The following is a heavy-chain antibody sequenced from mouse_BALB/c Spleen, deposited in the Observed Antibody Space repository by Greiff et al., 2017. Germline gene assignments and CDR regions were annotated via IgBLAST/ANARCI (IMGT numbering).Heavy chain of an antibody. CDR3: ARGLYGNYWYFDV. CDR1: GYTFTSYW. CDR2: INPSNGRT. Sequence: QVQLQQSGAELVKPGASVKLSCKASGYTFTSYWMHWVKQRPGQGLEWIGEINPSNGRTNYNEKFKSKATLTVDKSSSTAYMQLSSLTSEDSAVYYCARGLYGNYWYFDVWGAGTTVTVSS. J-gene: IGHJ1*01. D-gene: IGHD2-1*01. V-gene: IGHV1S81*02.